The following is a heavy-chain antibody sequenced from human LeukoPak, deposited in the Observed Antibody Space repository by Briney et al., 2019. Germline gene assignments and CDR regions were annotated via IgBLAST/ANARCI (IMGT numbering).Heavy chain of an antibody. Sequence: GGSLRLSCAASGFTVSNSFMTWVRQAPGKGLEWVSVIYSGGDTYYTDSVKGRFTISRDNAKNSLYLQMNSLRAEDTAVYYCARSYTGYDLWGQGTLVTVSS. CDR3: ARSYTGYDL. D-gene: IGHD5-12*01. CDR1: GFTVSNSF. CDR2: IYSGGDT. V-gene: IGHV3-66*01. J-gene: IGHJ4*02.